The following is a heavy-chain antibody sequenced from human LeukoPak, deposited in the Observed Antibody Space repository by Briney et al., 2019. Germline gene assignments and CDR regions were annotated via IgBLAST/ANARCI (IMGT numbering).Heavy chain of an antibody. CDR2: IDPSDSYT. D-gene: IGHD3-10*01. J-gene: IGHJ4*02. Sequence: GESLRISCKASGYPFTSYWIHWVRQMPGKGLEWMGRIDPSDSYTNYSLSFQGHVTISADKSLSTAFLQWSSLRASDTAMYYCARGMIRRVVTPPGFWGQGTLVTVSS. CDR1: GYPFTSYW. V-gene: IGHV5-10-1*01. CDR3: ARGMIRRVVTPPGF.